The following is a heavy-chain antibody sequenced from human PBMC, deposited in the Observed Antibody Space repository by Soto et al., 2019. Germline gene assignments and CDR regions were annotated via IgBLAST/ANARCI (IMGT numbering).Heavy chain of an antibody. Sequence: GASVKVSSKASGYSFTSHGISWVRQAPGQGLEWMGWISAYNGNTNYAQKLQGRVTMTTDTSTSTAYMELRSLRSGYTAVYYCARDNGFGESDVWGQGTTVTVSS. CDR1: GYSFTSHG. CDR2: ISAYNGNT. V-gene: IGHV1-18*01. D-gene: IGHD3-10*01. CDR3: ARDNGFGESDV. J-gene: IGHJ6*02.